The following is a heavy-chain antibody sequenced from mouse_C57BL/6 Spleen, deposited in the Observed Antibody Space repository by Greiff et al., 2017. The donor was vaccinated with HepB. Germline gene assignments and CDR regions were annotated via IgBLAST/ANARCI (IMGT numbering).Heavy chain of an antibody. J-gene: IGHJ2*01. CDR2: IYPGSGST. V-gene: IGHV1-55*01. D-gene: IGHD1-1*01. CDR3: GGGWDYGSFDY. Sequence: VKQRPGQGLEWIGDIYPGSGSTNYNEKFKSKATLTVDTSSSTAYMQLSSLTSEDSAVYYCGGGWDYGSFDYWGQGTTLTVSS.